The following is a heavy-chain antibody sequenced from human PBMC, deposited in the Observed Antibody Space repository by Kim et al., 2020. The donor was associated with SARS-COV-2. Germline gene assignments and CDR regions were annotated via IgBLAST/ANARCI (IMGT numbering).Heavy chain of an antibody. CDR3: ASLYSSSTNDAFDI. Sequence: GGSLRLSCAASGFTFDDYGMSWVRQAPGKGLEWVSGINWNGGSTGYADSVKGRFTISRDNAKNSLYLQMNSLRAEDTALYHCASLYSSSTNDAFDIWGQGTMVTVSS. D-gene: IGHD6-6*01. V-gene: IGHV3-20*01. J-gene: IGHJ3*02. CDR1: GFTFDDYG. CDR2: INWNGGST.